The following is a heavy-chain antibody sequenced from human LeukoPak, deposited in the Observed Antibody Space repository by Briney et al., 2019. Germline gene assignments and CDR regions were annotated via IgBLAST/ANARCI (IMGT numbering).Heavy chain of an antibody. CDR2: ISSSSSYT. V-gene: IGHV3-11*06. CDR1: GFTFSDYY. CDR3: AREYGSGSYYYYYYYYGMDV. J-gene: IGHJ6*02. Sequence: PGGSLRLSCAASGFTFSDYYMSWIRQAPGKGLEWVSFISSSSSYTNYADSVKGRFTISRDNAKSSLYLQMNSLRAEDTAVYYCAREYGSGSYYYYYYYYGMDVWGQGTTVTVSS. D-gene: IGHD3-10*01.